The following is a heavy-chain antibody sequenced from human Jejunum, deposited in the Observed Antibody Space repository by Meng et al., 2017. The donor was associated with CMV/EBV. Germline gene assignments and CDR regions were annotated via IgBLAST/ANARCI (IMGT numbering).Heavy chain of an antibody. D-gene: IGHD2-8*02. CDR2: ISSRTSYV. CDR3: ARDETTGYYYYGMDV. CDR1: GFILSTYS. J-gene: IGHJ6*02. V-gene: IGHV3-21*01. Sequence: GFILSTYSINWPRQAPGQGLDLVSSISSRTSYVDYADSVKGRFTISRDNIKNSLYLQMNSLRAEDTAVYFCARDETTGYYYYGMDVWGQGTTVTVSS.